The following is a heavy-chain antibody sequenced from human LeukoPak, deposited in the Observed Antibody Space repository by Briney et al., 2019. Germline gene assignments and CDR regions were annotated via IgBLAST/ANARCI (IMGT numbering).Heavy chain of an antibody. CDR1: GFTFSSYS. CDR2: ISSSSSTI. J-gene: IGHJ3*02. V-gene: IGHV3-48*01. D-gene: IGHD2-21*02. CDR3: ARDWDVCGGDCSPDDGIDI. Sequence: SGGSLRLSCAASGFTFSSYSMNWVRQAPGKGLEWVSYISSSSSTIYYADSVKGRFTISRDNAKNSLFLQVNSLTAEDTAVYYCARDWDVCGGDCSPDDGIDIWGQGTMVTVSS.